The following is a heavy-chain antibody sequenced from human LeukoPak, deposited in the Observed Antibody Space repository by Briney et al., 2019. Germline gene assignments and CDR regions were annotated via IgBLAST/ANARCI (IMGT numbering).Heavy chain of an antibody. D-gene: IGHD3-22*01. Sequence: ASVKVSCKASGYTFTGQYIHWVRQAPGQGPEWMGWINPNSGGTNYAQEFQGKGTMTRDTAISTAYMEVSSLRSDDTAVYYCARSYSYDSSGYYGAKWGQGTLVTVSS. CDR3: ARSYSYDSSGYYGAK. J-gene: IGHJ4*02. CDR2: INPNSGGT. CDR1: GYTFTGQY. V-gene: IGHV1-2*02.